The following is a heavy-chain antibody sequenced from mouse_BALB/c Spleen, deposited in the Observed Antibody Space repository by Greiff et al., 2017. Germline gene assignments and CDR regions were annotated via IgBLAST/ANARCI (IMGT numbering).Heavy chain of an antibody. CDR1: GFAFSSYD. CDR3: ASYGNYPYWYFDV. V-gene: IGHV5-12-1*01. J-gene: IGHJ1*01. CDR2: ISSGGGST. Sequence: EVMLVESGGGLVKPGGSLKLSCAASGFAFSSYDMSWVRQTPEKRLEWVAYISSGGGSTYYPDTVKGRFTISRDNAKNTLYLQMSSLKSEDTAMYYCASYGNYPYWYFDVWGAGTTVTVSS. D-gene: IGHD2-1*01.